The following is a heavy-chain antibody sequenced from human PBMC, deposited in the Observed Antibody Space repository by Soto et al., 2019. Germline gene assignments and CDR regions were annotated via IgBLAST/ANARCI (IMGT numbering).Heavy chain of an antibody. CDR1: GFNFSAYG. D-gene: IGHD2-8*01. Sequence: QVQLVESGGGVVQPGTSLRLSCAASGFNFSAYGMHWVRQAPGKGLEWVATISYDGSKKYFGDSVKGRFTISRDNSKSTLYLEMNILRTEDTAVYYCAKASHCNKGRCSLGLIGDRAFDIWGQGTMVTVSS. V-gene: IGHV3-30*18. CDR3: AKASHCNKGRCSLGLIGDRAFDI. CDR2: ISYDGSKK. J-gene: IGHJ3*02.